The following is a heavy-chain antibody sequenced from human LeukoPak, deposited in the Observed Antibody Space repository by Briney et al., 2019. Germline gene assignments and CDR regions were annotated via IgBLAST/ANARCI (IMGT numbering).Heavy chain of an antibody. J-gene: IGHJ4*02. Sequence: GGSLRLSCAASGFTVSSNYMSWVRQAPGKGLEWVSVIYSGGSTYYADSVKGRFTISRDNSKNTLYLQMNSLRAEDTAVYYCARGDFWSGYYFDYWGQGTLVTVSS. CDR3: ARGDFWSGYYFDY. CDR1: GFTVSSNY. CDR2: IYSGGST. D-gene: IGHD3-3*01. V-gene: IGHV3-53*01.